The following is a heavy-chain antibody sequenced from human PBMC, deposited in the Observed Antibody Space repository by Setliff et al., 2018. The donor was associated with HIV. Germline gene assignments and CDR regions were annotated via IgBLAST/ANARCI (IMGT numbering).Heavy chain of an antibody. CDR3: ARGVTSPFATGI. CDR2: ISHTGST. CDR1: GGSFSAYY. J-gene: IGHJ4*01. D-gene: IGHD2-2*01. V-gene: IGHV4-34*01. Sequence: PSETLSLTCAVYGGSFSAYYWSWIRQSPEMGLEWIAEISHTGSTKYNPSLGSRVTISLATSKNQFSLSLRSLSAADTAVYYCARGVTSPFATGIWGHGTLVTVSS.